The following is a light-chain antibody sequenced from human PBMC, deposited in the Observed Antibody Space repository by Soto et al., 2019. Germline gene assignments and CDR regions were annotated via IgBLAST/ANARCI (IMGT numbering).Light chain of an antibody. CDR1: QGIRND. J-gene: IGKJ1*01. V-gene: IGKV1-6*01. Sequence: AIQMTQSPSSLSESVGDRVTITCRASQGIRNDLGWYQQKPGKAPKLLIYAASSLQSGVPSRFSGSGSGTDFSLTISSLQPEDFATYYCLQDYNYPWTFGQGTKVEIK. CDR2: AAS. CDR3: LQDYNYPWT.